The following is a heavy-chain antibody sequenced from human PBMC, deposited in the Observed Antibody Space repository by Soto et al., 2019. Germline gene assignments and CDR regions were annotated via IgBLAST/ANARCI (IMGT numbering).Heavy chain of an antibody. CDR1: GGSISSGGYY. CDR3: ARGDLGTRSFGGVIVGLVGY. J-gene: IGHJ4*02. CDR2: IYYSGST. Sequence: SETLSLTCTVSGGSISSGGYYWSWIRQHPGKGLEWIGYIYYSGSTYYNPSLKSRVTISVDTSKNQFSLKLSSVTAADTAVYYCARGDLGTRSFGGVIVGLVGYWGQGTLVTVSS. V-gene: IGHV4-31*03. D-gene: IGHD3-16*02.